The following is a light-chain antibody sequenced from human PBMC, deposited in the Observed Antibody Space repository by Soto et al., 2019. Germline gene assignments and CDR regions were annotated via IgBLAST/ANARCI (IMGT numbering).Light chain of an antibody. Sequence: QSVLTQPASVSGSPGQSITISCTVTSSDVGGYNYVSWFQQHPGKAPKLIMYDVSHRPSGVSNRFSGSKSGDTASLTISGLQAEDEADYYCISSTNSITRYDFGTGTKVTV. J-gene: IGLJ1*01. CDR1: SSDVGGYNY. CDR3: ISSTNSITRYD. V-gene: IGLV2-14*01. CDR2: DVS.